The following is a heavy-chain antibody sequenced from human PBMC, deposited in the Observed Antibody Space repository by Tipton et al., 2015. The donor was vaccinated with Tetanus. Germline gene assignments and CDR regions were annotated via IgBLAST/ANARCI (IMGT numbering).Heavy chain of an antibody. J-gene: IGHJ3*02. D-gene: IGHD3-22*01. CDR2: IYTSAGT. CDR1: GGSISTYY. V-gene: IGHV4-4*07. Sequence: TLSLTCTVSGGSISTYYWSWIRQPAGKGLEWIGRIYTSAGTNYNPPLKRRVTMSVDTSNNQLSLKLSSVTAADTAVYYCARDVWRYYDSSGYQDHDAFDIWGQGTMVPVSS. CDR3: ARDVWRYYDSSGYQDHDAFDI.